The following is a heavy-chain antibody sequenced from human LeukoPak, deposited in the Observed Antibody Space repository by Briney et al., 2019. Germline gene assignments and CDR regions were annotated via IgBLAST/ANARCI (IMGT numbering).Heavy chain of an antibody. CDR2: IYYSGST. Sequence: SETLSLSCTVSGGSISNYYWNWLRQPPGKGLEWIGYIYYSGSTKYNPSLKSRVTMSLDMSKKQFSMRLTSVTAADTAVYYCARGFDSKSTYFDYWGQGTLVSVSS. CDR1: GGSISNYY. CDR3: ARGFDSKSTYFDY. D-gene: IGHD5-12*01. V-gene: IGHV4-59*01. J-gene: IGHJ4*02.